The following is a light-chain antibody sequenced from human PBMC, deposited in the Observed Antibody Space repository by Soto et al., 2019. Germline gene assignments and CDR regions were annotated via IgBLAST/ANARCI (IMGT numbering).Light chain of an antibody. Sequence: QSVLTQPASVSGSPGQSITISCTGTSSDIGGYNYISWYQQHPGKAPKFIIYDVRNRPSGVSNRFSGSRSGNTASLTISGLRAEDEADYYCSSYTSSRTVIFGVGTKVTVL. V-gene: IGLV2-14*03. CDR1: SSDIGGYNY. CDR3: SSYTSSRTVI. CDR2: DVR. J-gene: IGLJ2*01.